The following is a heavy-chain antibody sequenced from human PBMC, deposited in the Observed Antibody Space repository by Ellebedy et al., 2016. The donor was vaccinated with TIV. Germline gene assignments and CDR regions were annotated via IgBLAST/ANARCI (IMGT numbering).Heavy chain of an antibody. CDR2: ISAYSGRT. Sequence: ASVKVSXKASRYNFETRGIAWVRQAPGQGLQWTGWISAYSGRTHYAESLQGRVTMTADTSKHIAYMDLRSLTSDDTAVYYCATAPQTLDFWGQGTLLTVSS. CDR3: ATAPQTLDF. J-gene: IGHJ4*02. CDR1: RYNFETRG. V-gene: IGHV1-18*04.